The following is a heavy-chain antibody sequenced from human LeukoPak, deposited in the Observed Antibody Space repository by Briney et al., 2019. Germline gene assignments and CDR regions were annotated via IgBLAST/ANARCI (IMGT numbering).Heavy chain of an antibody. CDR1: GGSISSGDYY. CDR3: ARPYYYDSRIDH. Sequence: SETLSLTCTVSGGSISSGDYYWSWIRQPPGKGLEWIGYMYYSGSTYYNPSLKSRATISVDTSKNQFSLKLSSVTAADTAVYYCARPYYYDSRIDHWGQGTLVTVSS. D-gene: IGHD3-22*01. J-gene: IGHJ5*02. CDR2: MYYSGST. V-gene: IGHV4-30-4*01.